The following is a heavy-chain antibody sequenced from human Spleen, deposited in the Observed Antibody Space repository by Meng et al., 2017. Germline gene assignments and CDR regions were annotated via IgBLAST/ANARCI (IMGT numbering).Heavy chain of an antibody. CDR1: GGSISSSSYY. CDR3: ARNYYDSSVQH. J-gene: IGHJ1*01. V-gene: IGHV4-39*07. D-gene: IGHD3-22*01. Sequence: GSLRLSCTVSGGSISSSSYYWGWIRQPPGKGLEWIGSIYYSGSTYYNPSLKSRVTISVDTSKNQFSLKLSSVTAADTAVYYCARNYYDSSVQHWGQGTLVTVSS. CDR2: IYYSGST.